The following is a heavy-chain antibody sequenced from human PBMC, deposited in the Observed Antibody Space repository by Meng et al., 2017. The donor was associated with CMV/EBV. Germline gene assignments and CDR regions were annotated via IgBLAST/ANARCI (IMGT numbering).Heavy chain of an antibody. CDR1: GGSFSGYY. D-gene: IGHD4/OR15-4a*01. CDR3: ARRGYGGNGFDY. V-gene: IGHV4-34*01. J-gene: IGHJ4*02. CDR2: INHSGST. Sequence: SETLSLTCAVYGGSFSGYYWSWIRQPPGKGLEWIGEINHSGSTNYNPSLKSRVTISVDTSKNQFSLKLSSVTAAATAVYYCARRGYGGNGFDYWGQGTLVTVSS.